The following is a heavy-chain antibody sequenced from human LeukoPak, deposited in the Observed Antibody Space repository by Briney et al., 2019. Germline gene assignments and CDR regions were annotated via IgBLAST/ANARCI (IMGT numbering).Heavy chain of an antibody. CDR3: AREESIGSYQFLHDY. CDR1: GYTFTSYD. D-gene: IGHD1-26*01. CDR2: ISAYNGNT. J-gene: IGHJ4*02. V-gene: IGHV1-18*01. Sequence: ASVKVSCKASGYTFTSYDITWVRQAPGQGLEWMGWISAYNGNTNHAQKLQGRLTMTTDTSTSTAYMELRSLRSDDTAVYYCAREESIGSYQFLHDYWGQGTLVTVSS.